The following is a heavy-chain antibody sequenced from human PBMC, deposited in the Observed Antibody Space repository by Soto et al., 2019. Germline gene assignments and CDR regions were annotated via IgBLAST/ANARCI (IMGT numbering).Heavy chain of an antibody. CDR3: ARDSYSSGYSDY. J-gene: IGHJ4*02. Sequence: SVKVSCKASGGTFSSYAISWVRQAPGQGLEWMGGIIPIFGTANYAQKFQGRVTITADESTSTAYMELSSLRSEEPAVYYCARDSYSSGYSDYWGQGTLVTVSS. V-gene: IGHV1-69*13. CDR2: IIPIFGTA. CDR1: GGTFSSYA. D-gene: IGHD3-22*01.